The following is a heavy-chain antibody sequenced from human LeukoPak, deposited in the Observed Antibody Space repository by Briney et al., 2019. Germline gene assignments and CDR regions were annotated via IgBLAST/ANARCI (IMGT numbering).Heavy chain of an antibody. CDR1: GYTLTELS. Sequence: ASVKVSCKVSGYTLTELSMHWVRQAPGKGLEWMGGFDPEDGETIYARKFQGRVTMTEDTSTDTAYMELSSLRSEDTAVYYCATNLYSSGWYNWFDPWGQGTLVTVSS. CDR3: ATNLYSSGWYNWFDP. V-gene: IGHV1-24*01. CDR2: FDPEDGET. D-gene: IGHD6-19*01. J-gene: IGHJ5*02.